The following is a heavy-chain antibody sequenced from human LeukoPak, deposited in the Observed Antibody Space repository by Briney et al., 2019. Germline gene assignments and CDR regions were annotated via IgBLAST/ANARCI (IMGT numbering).Heavy chain of an antibody. CDR2: IYSGGST. D-gene: IGHD6-13*01. J-gene: IGHJ4*02. V-gene: IGHV3-53*01. CDR1: GFTVSSNY. CDR3: ARAIRSSYLDY. Sequence: PGGSLRLSCAASGFTVSSNYMSWVRQAPGKGLEWVSVIYSGGSTYYTDSVKGRFTISRDNSKNPLYLQMNSLRAEDTAVYYCARAIRSSYLDYWGQGTLVTVSS.